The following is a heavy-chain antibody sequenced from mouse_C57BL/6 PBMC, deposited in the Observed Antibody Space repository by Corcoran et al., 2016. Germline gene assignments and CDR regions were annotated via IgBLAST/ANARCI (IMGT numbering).Heavy chain of an antibody. Sequence: QVQLQQSGAELVKPGASVKISCKASGYAFSSYWMNWVKQRHGKGLEGIGQIYPGDGDTNYNGKFKGKATLTADKSSSTAYMQLSSLTSEDSAVYFCARGDYGSSWFAYWGQGTLVTVSA. D-gene: IGHD1-1*01. CDR3: ARGDYGSSWFAY. J-gene: IGHJ3*01. CDR1: GYAFSSYW. CDR2: IYPGDGDT. V-gene: IGHV1-80*01.